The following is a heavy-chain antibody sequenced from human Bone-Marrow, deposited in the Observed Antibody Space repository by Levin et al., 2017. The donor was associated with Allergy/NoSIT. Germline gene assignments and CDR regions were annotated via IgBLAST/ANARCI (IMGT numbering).Heavy chain of an antibody. Sequence: PVASVKVSCKASGYRFSSYSMHWVRQAPGQSLEWMGWINVATGDTKYSQSFQGRISISRDTSANTAYLEVFGLKSEDTAVYFCARMGFGEWGQGTLVTVSS. V-gene: IGHV1-3*01. D-gene: IGHD3-10*01. CDR3: ARMGFGE. CDR1: GYRFSSYS. J-gene: IGHJ4*02. CDR2: INVATGDT.